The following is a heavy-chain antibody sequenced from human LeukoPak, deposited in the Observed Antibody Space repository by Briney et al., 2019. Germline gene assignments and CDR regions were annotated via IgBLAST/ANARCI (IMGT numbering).Heavy chain of an antibody. V-gene: IGHV3-53*01. CDR1: GFTVITND. Sequence: PGGSLRLSCAASGFTVITNDMTWGRQAPGKGLEWVAVLYSDGNTKYSDSVQGRFTISRDNSKNTLYLEMNRLSPEDTAVYYCARGVEPLAANTLAYWGQGTLVTVSS. CDR3: ARGVEPLAANTLAY. D-gene: IGHD1-14*01. CDR2: LYSDGNT. J-gene: IGHJ4*02.